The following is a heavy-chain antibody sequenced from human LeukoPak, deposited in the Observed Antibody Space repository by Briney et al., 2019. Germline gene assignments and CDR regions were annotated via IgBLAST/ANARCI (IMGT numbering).Heavy chain of an antibody. V-gene: IGHV4-38-2*02. CDR2: IYHSGST. CDR1: GYSISSGYY. D-gene: IGHD4-23*01. CDR3: ASYCDYGGNPLY. J-gene: IGHJ4*02. Sequence: SETLSLTCTVSGYSISSGYYWGWIRQPPGKGLEWIGSIYHSGSTYYNPSLKSRVTISVDTSKNQFSLKLSSVTAADTAVYYCASYCDYGGNPLYWGQGTLVTVSS.